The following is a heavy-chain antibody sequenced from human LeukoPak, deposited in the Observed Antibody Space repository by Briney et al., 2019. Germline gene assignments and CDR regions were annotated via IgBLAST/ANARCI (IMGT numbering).Heavy chain of an antibody. Sequence: PGRSLTLSCAASGFAFDDYAMHWLRQAPGKGLEWVSGISWNSGSIGYAGSVKGRFTISRDNAKNSLYLQMNSLRAEDMAFYYCAKDSNKMYGDFAIDYWGQGTLVTVSS. D-gene: IGHD4-17*01. J-gene: IGHJ4*02. V-gene: IGHV3-9*03. CDR3: AKDSNKMYGDFAIDY. CDR1: GFAFDDYA. CDR2: ISWNSGSI.